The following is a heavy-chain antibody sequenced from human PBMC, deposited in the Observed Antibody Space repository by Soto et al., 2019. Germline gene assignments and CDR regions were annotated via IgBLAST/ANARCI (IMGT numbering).Heavy chain of an antibody. CDR3: ARGRIPAVTTHLI. CDR1: GGSFSGYY. D-gene: IGHD4-17*01. Sequence: SETLSLTCAVYGGSFSGYYWSWIRQPPGKGLEWIGEINHSGSTNYNPSLKSRVTISVDTSKNQFSLKLSSVTAADTAVYYCARGRIPAVTTHLIWGQGTLVTVSS. J-gene: IGHJ4*02. V-gene: IGHV4-34*01. CDR2: INHSGST.